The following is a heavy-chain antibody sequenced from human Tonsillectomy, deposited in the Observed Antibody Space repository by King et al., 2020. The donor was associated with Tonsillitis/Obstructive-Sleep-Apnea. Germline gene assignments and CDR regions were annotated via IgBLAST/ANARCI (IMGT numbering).Heavy chain of an antibody. V-gene: IGHV1-46*01. CDR3: ARGVQQRVFDH. J-gene: IGHJ4*02. CDR2: INPSGGTT. D-gene: IGHD6-13*01. Sequence: VQLVESGAEVKKPGASEKVSCKASGYTFTSYYMHWVRQAPGQGLEWMGLINPSGGTTIYAQKFQGRVTMTRDTSTSTVYMEVRSLRSEDTAVYYCARGVQQRVFDHWGQGTLVTVSS. CDR1: GYTFTSYY.